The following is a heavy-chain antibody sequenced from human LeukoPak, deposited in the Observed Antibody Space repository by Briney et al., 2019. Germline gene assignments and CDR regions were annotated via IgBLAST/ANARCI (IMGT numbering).Heavy chain of an antibody. V-gene: IGHV4-39*07. CDR1: GGSVSSSTYY. Sequence: PSETLSLTCTVSGGSVSSSTYYWGWIRQPPGKGLEWIGNIFYSGSTYYNPSLTSRVTISVDTSKNQFSLNLTSVTAADTALYYCARLTHYYDSSGYYCFDPWGQGTLVTVSS. CDR2: IFYSGST. J-gene: IGHJ5*02. CDR3: ARLTHYYDSSGYYCFDP. D-gene: IGHD3-22*01.